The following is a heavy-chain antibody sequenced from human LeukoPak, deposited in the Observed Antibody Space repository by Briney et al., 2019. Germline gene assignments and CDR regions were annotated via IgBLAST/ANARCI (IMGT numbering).Heavy chain of an antibody. Sequence: SVKVSCKASGGTFSSYAISWVRQAPGQGLEWMGGIIPIFGTANYTQKLQGRVTMTTDTSTSTAYMELRSLRSDDTAVYYCARMYSSSWYRWFDPWGQGTLVTVSS. CDR1: GGTFSSYA. D-gene: IGHD6-13*01. J-gene: IGHJ5*02. CDR2: IIPIFGTA. CDR3: ARMYSSSWYRWFDP. V-gene: IGHV1-69*05.